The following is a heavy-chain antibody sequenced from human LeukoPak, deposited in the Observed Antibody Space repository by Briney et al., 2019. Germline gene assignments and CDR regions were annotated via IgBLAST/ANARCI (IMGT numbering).Heavy chain of an antibody. CDR2: INHSGST. V-gene: IGHV4-34*01. J-gene: IGHJ5*02. CDR3: AREAMGAALGGNWFDP. Sequence: SETLSLTCAVYGGSFSGYYWSWIRQPPGKGLEWIGEINHSGSTNYNPSPKSRVTISVDTSKNQFSLKLSSVTAADTAVYYCAREAMGAALGGNWFDPWGQGTLVTVSS. D-gene: IGHD1-26*01. CDR1: GGSFSGYY.